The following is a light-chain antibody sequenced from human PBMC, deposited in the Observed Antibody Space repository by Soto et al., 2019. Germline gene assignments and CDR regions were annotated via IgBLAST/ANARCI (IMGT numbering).Light chain of an antibody. CDR1: QSVSSD. V-gene: IGKV3-15*01. Sequence: EIVMTQSPAPLSVSPGERATLSCRASQSVSSDLVWYQQKPGQPPRLLIFHASTRATGVPARFSGSGSGTECTLTISSLQSEDVAVYYCQQYNDWPRTFGQGTKVDIK. J-gene: IGKJ1*01. CDR3: QQYNDWPRT. CDR2: HAS.